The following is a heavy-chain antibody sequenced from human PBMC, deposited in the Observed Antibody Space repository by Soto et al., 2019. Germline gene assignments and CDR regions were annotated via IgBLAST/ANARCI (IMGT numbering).Heavy chain of an antibody. CDR2: IYYSGST. D-gene: IGHD2-15*01. J-gene: IGHJ3*02. CDR1: GGSISSGGYY. CDR3: ARVGRRRYCSGGSCPRGGAFDI. Sequence: SETLSLTCTVSGGSISSGGYYWSWIRQHPGKGLEWIGYIYYSGSTYYNPSLKSRVTISVDTSKNQFSLKLSSVTAADTAVYYCARVGRRRYCSGGSCPRGGAFDIWGQGTMVTVSS. V-gene: IGHV4-31*03.